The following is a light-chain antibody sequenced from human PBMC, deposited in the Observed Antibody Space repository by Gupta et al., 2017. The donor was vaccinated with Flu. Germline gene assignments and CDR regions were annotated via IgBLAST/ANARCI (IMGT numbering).Light chain of an antibody. Sequence: DIQMTHSPSSLSASVGDRVTITCRASQRVSGYLNWYQQKPGKGPKPLIYAASRVQGGVPSRFSGGGSGTDFTLTISRRQPEDFATYYCQHRHSIPWTFGQGTNVEI. CDR2: AAS. CDR3: QHRHSIPWT. V-gene: IGKV1-39*01. J-gene: IGKJ1*01. CDR1: QRVSGY.